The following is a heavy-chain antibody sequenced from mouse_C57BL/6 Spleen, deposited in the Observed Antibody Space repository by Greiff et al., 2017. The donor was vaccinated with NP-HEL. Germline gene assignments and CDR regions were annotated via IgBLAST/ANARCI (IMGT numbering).Heavy chain of an antibody. J-gene: IGHJ4*01. CDR1: GFTFSSYA. CDR3: ARDPYGNYGAMDY. Sequence: EVKLVESGGGLVKPGGSLKLSCAASGFTFSSYAMSWVRQTPEKRLEWVATISDGGSYTYYPDNVKGRFTISRDNAKNNLYLQMSHLKSEDTAMYYCARDPYGNYGAMDYWGQGTSVTVSS. CDR2: ISDGGSYT. D-gene: IGHD2-1*01. V-gene: IGHV5-4*01.